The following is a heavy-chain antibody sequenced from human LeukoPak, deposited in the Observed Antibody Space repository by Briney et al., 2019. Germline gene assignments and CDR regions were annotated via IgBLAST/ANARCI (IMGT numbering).Heavy chain of an antibody. D-gene: IGHD2-2*02. CDR3: ARRGRVPAAIQSYWFDP. V-gene: IGHV4-34*01. J-gene: IGHJ5*02. Sequence: PSETLSLTCAVYGGSFSGYYWSWIRQPPGKGLEWIGEINHSGSTNYNPSLKSRVTISVDTSKNQFSLKLSSVTAADTAVYYCARRGRVPAAIQSYWFDPWGQGTLVTVSS. CDR2: INHSGST. CDR1: GGSFSGYY.